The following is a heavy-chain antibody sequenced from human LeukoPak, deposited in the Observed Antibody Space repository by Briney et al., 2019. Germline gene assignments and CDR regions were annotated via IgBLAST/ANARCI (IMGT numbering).Heavy chain of an antibody. CDR1: GYTFTGYY. Sequence: ASVKVSCTASGYTFTGYYMHWVRQAPGQGLEWMGWINPNSGGTNYAQKFQGRVTMTRDTSISTAYMELSRLRSDDTAVYYCARPNYVDTAMFDYWGQGTLVTVSS. J-gene: IGHJ4*02. CDR2: INPNSGGT. CDR3: ARPNYVDTAMFDY. D-gene: IGHD5-18*01. V-gene: IGHV1-2*02.